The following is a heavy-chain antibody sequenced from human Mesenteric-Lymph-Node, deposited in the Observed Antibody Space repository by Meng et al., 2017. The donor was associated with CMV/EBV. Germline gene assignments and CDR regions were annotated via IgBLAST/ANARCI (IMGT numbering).Heavy chain of an antibody. CDR3: AREDYDYVWGSLNWFDP. Sequence: GESLKISCAASGFTFSSYEMNWVRQAPGKGLEWVSYISSSGSTIYYADSVKGRFTISRDNAKNSLYLQMNSLRAEDTAVYYCAREDYDYVWGSLNWFDPWGQGTLVTVSS. J-gene: IGHJ5*02. D-gene: IGHD3-16*01. CDR2: ISSSGSTI. V-gene: IGHV3-48*03. CDR1: GFTFSSYE.